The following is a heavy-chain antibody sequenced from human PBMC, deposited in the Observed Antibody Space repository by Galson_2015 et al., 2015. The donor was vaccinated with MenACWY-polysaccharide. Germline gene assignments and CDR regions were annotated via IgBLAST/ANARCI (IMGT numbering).Heavy chain of an antibody. CDR2: IRRTGPRI. CDR3: VRDPHALDF. Sequence: SLRLSCAASGFTSSNYSMNWVRQAPGKGLEWVSYIRRTGPRIYYADSVKGRFTITRDNAKSLLFLQMNSLRADDTAVYYCVRDPHALDFWGQGTLVTVSS. J-gene: IGHJ4*02. CDR1: GFTSSNYS. D-gene: IGHD2-2*01. V-gene: IGHV3-48*01.